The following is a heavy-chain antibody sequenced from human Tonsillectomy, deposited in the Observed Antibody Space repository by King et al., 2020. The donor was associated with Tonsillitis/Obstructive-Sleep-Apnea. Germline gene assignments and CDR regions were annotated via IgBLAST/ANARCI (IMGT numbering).Heavy chain of an antibody. J-gene: IGHJ6*02. CDR2: ISFDGSNE. CDR1: GFTFSGYD. D-gene: IGHD3-16*01. V-gene: IGHV3-30*18. Sequence: VQLVESGGGVVQPGRSLRLSCAASGFTFSGYDMHWVRQAPGKGLEWVAVISFDGSNEYYADSVKGRFTITRDNSKNTLYLQMNSLIAEDTAVYYCAKDFGLWGDNYAMDVWGRGTTATVS. CDR3: AKDFGLWGDNYAMDV.